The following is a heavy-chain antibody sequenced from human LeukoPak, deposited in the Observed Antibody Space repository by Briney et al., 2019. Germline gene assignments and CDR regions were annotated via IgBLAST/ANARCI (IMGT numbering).Heavy chain of an antibody. D-gene: IGHD3-10*01. CDR2: MNPNSGNT. V-gene: IGHV1-8*01. CDR1: GYTFTSYD. J-gene: IGHJ3*02. Sequence: ASVKVSCKASGYTFTSYDINWVRQATGQGLEWVEWMNPNSGNTGYAQKFQGRVTMTRNTSISTAYMELSSLRSEDTAVYYCARRRYYYGSGSYADAFDIWGQGTMVTVSS. CDR3: ARRRYYYGSGSYADAFDI.